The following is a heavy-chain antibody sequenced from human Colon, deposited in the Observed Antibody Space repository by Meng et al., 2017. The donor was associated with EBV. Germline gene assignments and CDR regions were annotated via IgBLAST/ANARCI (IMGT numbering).Heavy chain of an antibody. Sequence: RRQGAGGGRWIPPETLPPTCYVSVGSISSVYWWTWVRQSPGKGLEWIGEIYHSGSTNYNPSLKSRVTISVDKSKNQFSLKLTSVTAADTAVYYCARGGYYSFDYWGQRTLVTVSS. V-gene: IGHV4-4*03. CDR1: VGSISSVYW. D-gene: IGHD5-18*01. CDR3: ARGGYYSFDY. CDR2: IYHSGST. J-gene: IGHJ4*02.